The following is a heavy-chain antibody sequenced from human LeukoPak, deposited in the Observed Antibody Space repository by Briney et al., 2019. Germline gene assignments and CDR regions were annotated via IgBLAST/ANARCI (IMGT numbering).Heavy chain of an antibody. Sequence: PGGSLRLSCAASGFTFSGYEMNWVRQAPGKGLEWVSYISSSGNTIDYADSVKGRFTISRDNAKNSLYLQMKSLRAEDTAVYYCAKDRGSSFDYWGQGTLVTVSS. D-gene: IGHD1-26*01. CDR1: GFTFSGYE. CDR3: AKDRGSSFDY. J-gene: IGHJ4*02. CDR2: ISSSGNTI. V-gene: IGHV3-48*03.